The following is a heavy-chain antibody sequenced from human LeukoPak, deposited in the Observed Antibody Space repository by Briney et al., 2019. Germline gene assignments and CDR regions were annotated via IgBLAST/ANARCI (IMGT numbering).Heavy chain of an antibody. Sequence: SETLSLTCTVSGGSISSYYWSWIRQPPGKGLEWIGYIYYSGSTNYNPSLKSRVTISVDTSKNQFSLKLSSVTAADTVVYYCHSGGYYTVNCYLDYWGQGTLVTVSS. D-gene: IGHD3-22*01. V-gene: IGHV4-59*01. CDR1: GGSISSYY. J-gene: IGHJ4*02. CDR2: IYYSGST. CDR3: HSGGYYTVNCYLDY.